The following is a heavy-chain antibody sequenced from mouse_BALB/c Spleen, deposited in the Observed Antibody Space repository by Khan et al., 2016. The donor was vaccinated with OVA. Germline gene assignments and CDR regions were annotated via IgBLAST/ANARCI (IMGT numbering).Heavy chain of an antibody. CDR1: GYTFTDYN. V-gene: IGHV1S29*02. Sequence: IQLVQSGPEVVKPGASVKISCKASGYTFTDYNVDWVKQRHGKSLEWIGYFFPNSGGSGYNQKFKTKATLTVDISSSTAYMDLRNLTSEDSAVYYCVRSGYGSFAFWGQGTLVTVSA. CDR3: VRSGYGSFAF. CDR2: FFPNSGGS. J-gene: IGHJ3*01. D-gene: IGHD1-2*01.